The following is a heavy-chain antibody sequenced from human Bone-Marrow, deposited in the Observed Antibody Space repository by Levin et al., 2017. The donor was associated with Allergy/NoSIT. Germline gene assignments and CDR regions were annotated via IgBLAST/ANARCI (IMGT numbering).Heavy chain of an antibody. CDR1: GGSISEYY. V-gene: IGHV4-59*01. D-gene: IGHD6-19*01. J-gene: IGHJ4*02. CDR2: IYSSGNT. CDR3: ARDEGIAVGHFDY. Sequence: KTSETLSLTCTVSGGSISEYYWSWIRQPPGKGLEWIGYIYSSGNTNHNPSLKRRVTISVDTSRNQFSLRLSSVTAADTAVYYCARDEGIAVGHFDYWGQGTLVTVSS.